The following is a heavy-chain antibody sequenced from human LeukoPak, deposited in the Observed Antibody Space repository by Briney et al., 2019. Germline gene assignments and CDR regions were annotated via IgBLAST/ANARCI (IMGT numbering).Heavy chain of an antibody. CDR2: ISGNGGCT. Sequence: GGSLRLSCAVSGFTFSSYSMSWVRQAPGKGLEWVSAISGNGGCTYYADSVKGRSTISRDNSKNTLYLQMNSLRSEDTAVYYCAKDVYSSSWYPPRHFDYWGQGTLVTVSS. CDR1: GFTFSSYS. J-gene: IGHJ4*02. V-gene: IGHV3-23*01. CDR3: AKDVYSSSWYPPRHFDY. D-gene: IGHD6-13*01.